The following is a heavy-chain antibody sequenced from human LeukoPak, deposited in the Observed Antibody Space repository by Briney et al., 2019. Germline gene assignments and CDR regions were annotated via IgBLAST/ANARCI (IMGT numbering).Heavy chain of an antibody. J-gene: IGHJ4*02. CDR3: AKWFVKVGATNDYYFDY. CDR2: ISGSGGST. V-gene: IGHV3-23*01. D-gene: IGHD1-26*01. CDR1: GFTFSSYA. Sequence: GGSLRLSCAASGFTFSSYAMSWVRQAPGKRLEWVSAISGSGGSTYYADSVKGRFTISRDNSKNTLYLQMNSLRAEDTAVYYCAKWFVKVGATNDYYFDYWGQGTLVTVSS.